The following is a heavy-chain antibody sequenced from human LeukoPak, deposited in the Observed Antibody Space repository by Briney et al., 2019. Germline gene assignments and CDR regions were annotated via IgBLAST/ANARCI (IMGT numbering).Heavy chain of an antibody. CDR1: GFTFSSYA. D-gene: IGHD6-19*01. J-gene: IGHJ4*02. V-gene: IGHV3-23*01. Sequence: GGSLRLSCAASGFTFSSYAMSWVRQAPGKGLEWVSAISGSGGSTYYADSVKGRFTISRGNSKNTLYLQMNSLRAEDTAVYYCAKDQAGYSSGRYYFDYWGQGTLVTVSS. CDR2: ISGSGGST. CDR3: AKDQAGYSSGRYYFDY.